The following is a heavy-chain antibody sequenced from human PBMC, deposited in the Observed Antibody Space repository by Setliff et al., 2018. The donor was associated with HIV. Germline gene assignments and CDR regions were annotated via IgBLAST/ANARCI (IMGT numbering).Heavy chain of an antibody. CDR3: ASSPAWRSDSGLHTLDY. J-gene: IGHJ4*02. CDR1: GGSVGSGSYY. CDR2: IYYSGST. Sequence: SETLSLTCSVSGGSVGSGSYYWSWIRQSPGKGLEWLGYIYYSGSTTYNPSLRSRVTISVDTSKNQFSLNLTSVTAADTAVYYCASSPAWRSDSGLHTLDYWGQGTLVTVSS. D-gene: IGHD2-15*01. V-gene: IGHV4-61*01.